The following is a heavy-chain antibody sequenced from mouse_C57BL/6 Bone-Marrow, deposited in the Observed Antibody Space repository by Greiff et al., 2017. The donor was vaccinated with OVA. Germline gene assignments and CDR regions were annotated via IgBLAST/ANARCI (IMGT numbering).Heavy chain of an antibody. V-gene: IGHV1-55*01. CDR2: IYPGSGST. Sequence: QVQLKQPGAELVKPGASVKMSCKASGYTFTSYWITWVKQRPGHGLEWIGDIYPGSGSTNYNEKFKSKATLTVDTSSSTAYMQLSSLTSEDSAVYYCARRGSYVGYFDVWGTGTTVTVSS. CDR3: ARRGSYVGYFDV. J-gene: IGHJ1*03. CDR1: GYTFTSYW. D-gene: IGHD1-1*02.